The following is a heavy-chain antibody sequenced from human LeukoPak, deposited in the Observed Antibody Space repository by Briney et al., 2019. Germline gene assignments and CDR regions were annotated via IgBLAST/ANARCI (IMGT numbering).Heavy chain of an antibody. CDR3: ARDSDYYDSSGYYRGYPYY. V-gene: IGHV3-74*01. Sequence: GGSLRLSCAASGFTFGSYWMHWVRQAPGKGLVWVSRINSDGSSTSYADSVKGRFTISRDNAKNTLYLQMNSLRAEDTAVYYCARDSDYYDSSGYYRGYPYYWGQGTLVTVSS. J-gene: IGHJ4*02. CDR1: GFTFGSYW. D-gene: IGHD3-22*01. CDR2: INSDGSST.